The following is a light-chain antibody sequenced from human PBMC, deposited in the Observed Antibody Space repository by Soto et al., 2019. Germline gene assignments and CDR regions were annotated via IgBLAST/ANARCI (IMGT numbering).Light chain of an antibody. J-gene: IGKJ3*01. V-gene: IGKV3-11*01. Sequence: EIVLTQSPVILSLSPGDRATLSCRASQSVSSFIAWYQQKPGQAPRLLIYDAFNRASGIPARFSGSGSGTDFTLTIISLEPEDFAVYYCQQRSSWPSFGPGTKVDVK. CDR1: QSVSSF. CDR3: QQRSSWPS. CDR2: DAF.